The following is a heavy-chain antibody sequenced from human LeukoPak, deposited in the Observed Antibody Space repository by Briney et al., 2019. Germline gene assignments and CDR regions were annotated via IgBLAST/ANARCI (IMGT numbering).Heavy chain of an antibody. CDR2: IWYDGSNK. CDR1: GFTFSSYG. J-gene: IGHJ4*02. Sequence: PGGSLRLSCAASGFTFSSYGMHWVRQAPGKGLEWVAVIWYDGSNKYYADSVKGRFTISRDNSKNTLYLQMNSLRAEDTAVYYCARARPGILPNYFDYWGQGTLVTASS. V-gene: IGHV3-33*01. CDR3: ARARPGILPNYFDY.